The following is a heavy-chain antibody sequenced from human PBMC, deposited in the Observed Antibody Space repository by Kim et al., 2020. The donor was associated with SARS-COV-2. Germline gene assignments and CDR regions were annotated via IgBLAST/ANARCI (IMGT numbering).Heavy chain of an antibody. CDR2: ISWNSGSI. Sequence: GGSLRLSCAXSGFTFDDYAMHWVRQAPGKGLEWVSGISWNSGSIGYADSVKGRFTISRDNAKNSLYLQMNSLRAEDTALYYCAKSRGSGGLLGYWGQGTLVTVSS. V-gene: IGHV3-9*01. CDR1: GFTFDDYA. D-gene: IGHD3-10*01. J-gene: IGHJ4*02. CDR3: AKSRGSGGLLGY.